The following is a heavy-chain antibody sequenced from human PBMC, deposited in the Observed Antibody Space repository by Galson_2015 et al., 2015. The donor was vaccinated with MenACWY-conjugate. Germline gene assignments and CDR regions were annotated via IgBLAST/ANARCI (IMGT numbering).Heavy chain of an antibody. CDR2: IWYDGSNK. CDR3: ARDLECTVSSYFDY. D-gene: IGHD3-3*01. Sequence: SLRLSCAASGFSFSNYGIHWVRQAPGKGLEWVAVIWYDGSNKYYADSVKGRFTISRDNSKNKMYLQMNSLRAEDTAVYFCARDLECTVSSYFDYWGQGTLVTVSS. V-gene: IGHV3-33*01. J-gene: IGHJ4*02. CDR1: GFSFSNYG.